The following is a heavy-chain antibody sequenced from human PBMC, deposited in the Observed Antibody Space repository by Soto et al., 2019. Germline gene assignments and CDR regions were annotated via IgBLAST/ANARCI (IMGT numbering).Heavy chain of an antibody. J-gene: IGHJ5*02. Sequence: SETLSLTCTVSGGSISSSSYYWGWIRQPPGKGLEWIGSIYYSGSTYYNPSLKSRVTISVDTSKNQFSLKLSSVTAADTAVYYCARRRGYFWSGPISPNNWFDPWGQGTLVTVSS. CDR3: ARRRGYFWSGPISPNNWFDP. D-gene: IGHD3-3*01. V-gene: IGHV4-39*01. CDR1: GGSISSSSYY. CDR2: IYYSGST.